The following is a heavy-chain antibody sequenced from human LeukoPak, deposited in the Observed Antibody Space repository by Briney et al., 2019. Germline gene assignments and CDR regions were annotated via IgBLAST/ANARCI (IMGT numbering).Heavy chain of an antibody. D-gene: IGHD3-10*01. CDR3: ATTVRGVISWFDP. V-gene: IGHV4-31*03. Sequence: SETLSLTCTVSGGSISSGGYYWSWIRQHPGKGLEWIGYIYYSGSTYYSPSLKSRVTISVDTSKNQFSLKLSSVTAADTAVYYCATTVRGVISWFDPWGQGTLVTVSS. J-gene: IGHJ5*02. CDR2: IYYSGST. CDR1: GGSISSGGYY.